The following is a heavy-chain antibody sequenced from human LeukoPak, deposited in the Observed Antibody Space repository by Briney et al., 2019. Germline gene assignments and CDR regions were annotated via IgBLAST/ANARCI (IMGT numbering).Heavy chain of an antibody. CDR2: ISYSGST. J-gene: IGHJ3*02. CDR1: GGSITSYY. D-gene: IGHD1-20*01. CDR3: ARYNSLNAFDI. Sequence: SETLSLTCTVSGGSITSYYWSWIRRPPGKGLEWIGYISYSGSTNYNPSLKSRVTISVDTSKNQFSLRLSSVTAADTAVYYCARYNSLNAFDIWGQGTMVTVSS. V-gene: IGHV4-59*08.